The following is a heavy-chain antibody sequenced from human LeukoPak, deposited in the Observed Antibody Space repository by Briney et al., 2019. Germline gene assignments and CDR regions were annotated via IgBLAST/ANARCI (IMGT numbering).Heavy chain of an antibody. D-gene: IGHD6-19*01. Sequence: QPGGSLRLSCAASGFTFSNLWMSWVRQAPGKGLKWVANIEQDGSEKYYVDSVKGRFTISRDNAKNSLYLQMNSLRAEDTALYYCTKGLSGWHDAFDIWGQGTMVTVSS. CDR3: TKGLSGWHDAFDI. J-gene: IGHJ3*02. CDR1: GFTFSNLW. V-gene: IGHV3-7*03. CDR2: IEQDGSEK.